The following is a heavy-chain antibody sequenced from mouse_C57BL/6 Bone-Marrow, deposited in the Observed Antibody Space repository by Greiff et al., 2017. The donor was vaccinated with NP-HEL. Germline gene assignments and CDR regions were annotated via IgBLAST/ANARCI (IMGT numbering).Heavy chain of an antibody. J-gene: IGHJ4*01. CDR3: TYGNYYYAMDY. D-gene: IGHD2-1*01. V-gene: IGHV1-5*01. CDR2: IYPGNSDT. CDR1: GYTFTSYW. Sequence: VQLQQSGTVLARPGASVKMSCKTSGYTFTSYWMHWVKQRPGQGLEWIGAIYPGNSDTRYNQKFQGKAKLTAVTSASTAYMELSSLTNEDSAVYYCTYGNYYYAMDYWGQGTSVTVSS.